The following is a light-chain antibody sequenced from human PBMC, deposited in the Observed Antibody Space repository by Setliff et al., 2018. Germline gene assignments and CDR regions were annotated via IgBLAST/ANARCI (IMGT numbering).Light chain of an antibody. CDR1: SSDVGAYSH. V-gene: IGLV2-14*01. Sequence: GSPGQSITISCAGTSSDVGAYSHVSWYQQYPGKAPKLMISEVSNRPSGVSYRFSGSKSGNTASLSISGLQDEDDADYYCSSSTTNNPPFIVFGTGTKVTVL. CDR2: EVS. CDR3: SSSTTNNPPFIV. J-gene: IGLJ1*01.